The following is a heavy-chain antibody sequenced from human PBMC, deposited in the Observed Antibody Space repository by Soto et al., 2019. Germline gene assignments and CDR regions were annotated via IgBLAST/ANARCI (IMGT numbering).Heavy chain of an antibody. CDR3: ARYCSGGSCYSQIDY. D-gene: IGHD2-15*01. Sequence: PGGSLRLSCAASGFTFSSYSMNWFRQAPGKGLEWVSYISSSSSTIYYADSVKGRFTISRDNAKNSLYLQMNSLRAEDTAVYYCARYCSGGSCYSQIDYWGQGTLVTVSS. V-gene: IGHV3-48*01. CDR2: ISSSSSTI. CDR1: GFTFSSYS. J-gene: IGHJ4*02.